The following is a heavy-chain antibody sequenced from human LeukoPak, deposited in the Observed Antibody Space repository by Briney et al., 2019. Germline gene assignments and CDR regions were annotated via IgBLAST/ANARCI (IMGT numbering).Heavy chain of an antibody. CDR3: ARGGDYVWGSYRF. J-gene: IGHJ4*02. Sequence: GGSLRLSCAASGITVSDNYMSWVRQAPGKGLEWVSYISSSGSTIYYADSVKGRFTISRDNAKNSLYLQMNSLRAEDTAVYYCARGGDYVWGSYRFWGQGTLVTVSS. D-gene: IGHD3-16*02. CDR2: ISSSGSTI. V-gene: IGHV3-11*04. CDR1: GITVSDNY.